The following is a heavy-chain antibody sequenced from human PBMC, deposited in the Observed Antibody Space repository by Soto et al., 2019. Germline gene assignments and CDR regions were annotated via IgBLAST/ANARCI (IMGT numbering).Heavy chain of an antibody. Sequence: VQLVESGGGLVKPGGSLRLSCAASGFTFSSYTFHWVRQAPGKGLEWVAVISKDGSNEHYADSVKGRFTISRDNSKNTLYLQMNSLRAEDTAVYYCASGGLEWLPKRYYYGMDIWGQGTTVTVSS. J-gene: IGHJ6*02. V-gene: IGHV3-30*04. CDR3: ASGGLEWLPKRYYYGMDI. D-gene: IGHD3-3*01. CDR2: ISKDGSNE. CDR1: GFTFSSYT.